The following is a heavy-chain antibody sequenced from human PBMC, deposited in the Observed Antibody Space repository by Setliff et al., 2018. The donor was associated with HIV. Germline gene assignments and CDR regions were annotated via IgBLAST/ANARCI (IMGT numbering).Heavy chain of an antibody. V-gene: IGHV1-2*02. CDR2: INPNSGVT. CDR1: GYTLTEVS. Sequence: ASVKVSCKVSGYTLTEVSIHWVRQAPGHGLEWMGWINPNSGVTNYAQKVQGRVTMTRDTSITTVYMELNRLTSDDTAIYYCARESVISDAKIDFWGRGTLVTVS. J-gene: IGHJ2*01. CDR3: ARESVISDAKIDF. D-gene: IGHD3-22*01.